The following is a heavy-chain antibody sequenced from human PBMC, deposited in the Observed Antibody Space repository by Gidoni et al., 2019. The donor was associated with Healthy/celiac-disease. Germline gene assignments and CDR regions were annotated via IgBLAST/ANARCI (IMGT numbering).Heavy chain of an antibody. Sequence: QVQLVESGGGVVQPGRSLRLSCAASGFTFSSYGMHWVRQAPGKGLEWVAVIWYDGSNKYYADSVKGRFTISRDNSKNTLYLQMNSLRAEDTAVYYCARDQITGWGMDVWGQGTTVTVSS. V-gene: IGHV3-33*01. CDR3: ARDQITGWGMDV. J-gene: IGHJ6*02. D-gene: IGHD3-16*01. CDR2: IWYDGSNK. CDR1: GFTFSSYG.